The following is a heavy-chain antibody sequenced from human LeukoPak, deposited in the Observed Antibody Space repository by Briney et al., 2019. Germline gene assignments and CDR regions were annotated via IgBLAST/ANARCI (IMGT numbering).Heavy chain of an antibody. D-gene: IGHD5-24*01. CDR3: AKVGRWLQLNAGGIDY. CDR1: GFTFSSYG. J-gene: IGHJ4*02. V-gene: IGHV3-30*18. Sequence: GGSLRLSCAASGFTFSSYGMHWVRQAPGKELEWVAVISYDGSNKYYADSVKGRFTISRDNSKNTLYLQMNSLRAEDTAVYYCAKVGRWLQLNAGGIDYWGQGTLVTVSS. CDR2: ISYDGSNK.